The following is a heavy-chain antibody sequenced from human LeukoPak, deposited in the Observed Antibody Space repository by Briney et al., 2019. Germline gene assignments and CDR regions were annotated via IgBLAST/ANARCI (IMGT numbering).Heavy chain of an antibody. Sequence: GASVKVSCKASGYTFTGYYMHWVRQAPGQGLEWMGWINPNSGGTNYAQKFQGRVTMTRDTSISTAYMELSRLRSDDTAVYYCARGRPRIAVAGTVDYWGQGTLVTVSS. V-gene: IGHV1-2*02. CDR2: INPNSGGT. CDR3: ARGRPRIAVAGTVDY. J-gene: IGHJ4*02. CDR1: GYTFTGYY. D-gene: IGHD6-19*01.